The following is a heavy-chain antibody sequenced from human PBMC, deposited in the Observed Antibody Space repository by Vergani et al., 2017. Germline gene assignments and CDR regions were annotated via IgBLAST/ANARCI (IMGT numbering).Heavy chain of an antibody. CDR1: GYSFTNYW. V-gene: IGHV5-51*01. CDR3: ARLYGSDSSWSKYFDY. Sequence: EVQLVQSGAEVKKPGESLKISCQISGYSFTNYWIGWVRQMPGKGLEWMGIIHPADSDTRYSPSFQGQVTISVDKSISTAYLQRSSLRASDSAMYYCARLYGSDSSWSKYFDYCGQGIVVTVSS. D-gene: IGHD3-22*01. J-gene: IGHJ4*02. CDR2: IHPADSDT.